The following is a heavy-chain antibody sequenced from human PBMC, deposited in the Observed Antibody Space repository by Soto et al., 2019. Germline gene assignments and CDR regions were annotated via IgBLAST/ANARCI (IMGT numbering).Heavy chain of an antibody. D-gene: IGHD6-19*01. CDR3: ARDVRAVAVYIFEY. V-gene: IGHV1-18*01. CDR2: ISAYNGNT. Sequence: ASVKVSCKSSCYTFTSYGISLFRHAPGQGLEWMGWISAYNGNTNYAQKLQGRVTMTTDTSTSTAYMELRSLRSDDTAVYYCARDVRAVAVYIFEYWGQGTLVTVSS. J-gene: IGHJ4*02. CDR1: CYTFTSYG.